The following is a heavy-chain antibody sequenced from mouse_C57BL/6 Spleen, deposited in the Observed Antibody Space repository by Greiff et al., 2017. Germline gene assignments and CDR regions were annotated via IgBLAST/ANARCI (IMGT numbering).Heavy chain of an antibody. V-gene: IGHV1-14*01. Sequence: VQLQQSGPELVKPGASVKMSCKASGYTFTSYVMHWVKQKPGQGLEWIGYIYPYNDGTNYNEKFKSKATLTVDTSSSTAYMQLSSLTSEDSAVYYCARMYIAMDYWGQGTSVTVSS. CDR2: IYPYNDGT. CDR3: ARMYIAMDY. J-gene: IGHJ4*01. D-gene: IGHD1-3*01. CDR1: GYTFTSYV.